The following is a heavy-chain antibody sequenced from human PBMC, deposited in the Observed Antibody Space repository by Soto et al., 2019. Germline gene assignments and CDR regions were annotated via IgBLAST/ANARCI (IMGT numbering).Heavy chain of an antibody. CDR3: AKDQGGSYLPGGY. CDR1: GFTFSSYG. D-gene: IGHD1-26*01. V-gene: IGHV3-30*18. J-gene: IGHJ4*02. Sequence: QVQLVESGGGVVKPGRSLRLSCAASGFTFSSYGMHWVRQAPGKGLEWVAVISYDGSNKYYADSVKGRFTISRDNSKNTLYLQMNSLRAEDTAVYYCAKDQGGSYLPGGYWGQGTLVTVSS. CDR2: ISYDGSNK.